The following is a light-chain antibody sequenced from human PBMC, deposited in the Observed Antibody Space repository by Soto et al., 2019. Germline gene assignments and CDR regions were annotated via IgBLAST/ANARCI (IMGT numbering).Light chain of an antibody. CDR1: SSDVGGYNY. CDR2: EVS. J-gene: IGLJ2*01. Sequence: QSVLTQPPSASGSPGQSVTISCTGTSSDVGGYNYVSWYQQHPGKAPKLMIYEVSKRPSGVPDRFSGSKSGNTASLTVSGLQAEDEDDYYCSSYAGYNNVVFGGGTKLTVL. CDR3: SSYAGYNNVV. V-gene: IGLV2-8*01.